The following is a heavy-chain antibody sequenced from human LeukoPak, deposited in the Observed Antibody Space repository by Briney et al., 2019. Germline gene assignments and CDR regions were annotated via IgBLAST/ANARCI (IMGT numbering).Heavy chain of an antibody. D-gene: IGHD2-15*01. V-gene: IGHV1-24*01. Sequence: ASVKVSCKASGGTFSSYAISWMRQAPGQGLEWMGGFDPEDGETIYAQKFQGRVTMTEDTSTDTAYMELSSLRSEDTAVYYCATSGDSPFDYWGQGTLVTVSS. J-gene: IGHJ4*02. CDR3: ATSGDSPFDY. CDR2: FDPEDGET. CDR1: GGTFSSYA.